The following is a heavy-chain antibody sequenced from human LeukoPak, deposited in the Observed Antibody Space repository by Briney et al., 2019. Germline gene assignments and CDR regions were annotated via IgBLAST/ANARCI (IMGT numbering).Heavy chain of an antibody. CDR1: GFTISSNY. D-gene: IGHD4-17*01. Sequence: GGSLRLSCAASGFTISSNYMSWVRQAPGTGLEWVSIIYDIGSTYYADSVKGRFTISRDNSQNTLYLQLNSLRAEDTAVYYCARTAVTPGSSDAFDIWGQGTMVTVSS. V-gene: IGHV3-53*01. CDR3: ARTAVTPGSSDAFDI. CDR2: IYDIGST. J-gene: IGHJ3*02.